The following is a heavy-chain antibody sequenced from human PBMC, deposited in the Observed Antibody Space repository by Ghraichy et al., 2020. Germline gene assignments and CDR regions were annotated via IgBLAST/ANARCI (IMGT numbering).Heavy chain of an antibody. D-gene: IGHD4-17*01. J-gene: IGHJ6*02. CDR2: TYYRSKWYN. Sequence: LSLTCAISGDSVSSNSAAWNWIRQSPSRGLEWLGRTYYRSKWYNDYAVSVKSRITINPDTSKNQFSLQLNSVTPEDTAVYYCARGQHDYGDLYYYYYGMDVWGQGTTVTVSS. CDR3: ARGQHDYGDLYYYYYGMDV. V-gene: IGHV6-1*01. CDR1: GDSVSSNSAA.